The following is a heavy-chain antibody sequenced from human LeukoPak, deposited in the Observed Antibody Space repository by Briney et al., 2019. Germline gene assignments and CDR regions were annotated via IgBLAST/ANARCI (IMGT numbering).Heavy chain of an antibody. CDR3: AREFRGYCSGGSCSNFDY. V-gene: IGHV3-30-3*01. CDR1: GFTFSSYA. D-gene: IGHD2-15*01. CDR2: ISYDGSNK. J-gene: IGHJ4*02. Sequence: PEGSLRLSCAASGFTFSSYAMHWVRQAPGKGLEWVAVISYDGSNKYYADSVKGRFTISRDNSKNTLYLQMNSLRAEDTAVYYCAREFRGYCSGGSCSNFDYWGQGTLVTVSS.